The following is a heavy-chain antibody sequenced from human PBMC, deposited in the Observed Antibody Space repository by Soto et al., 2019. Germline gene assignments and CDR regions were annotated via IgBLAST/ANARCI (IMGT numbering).Heavy chain of an antibody. CDR1: GDSFTRSW. D-gene: IGHD3-16*01. CDR2: IDPGDSYI. J-gene: IGHJ5*02. V-gene: IGHV5-10-1*01. Sequence: GESLTISCKGSGDSFTRSWITWVRQMPGKGLEWMGRIDPGDSYINYSPSFQGHVTISADRSISTAYLQWSSLKASDTAMYYCAGSRGGGNDWFDPWGQGTLVTVSS. CDR3: AGSRGGGNDWFDP.